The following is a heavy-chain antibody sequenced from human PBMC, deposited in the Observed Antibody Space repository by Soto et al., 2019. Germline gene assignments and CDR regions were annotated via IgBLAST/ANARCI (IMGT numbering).Heavy chain of an antibody. V-gene: IGHV5-51*01. D-gene: IGHD6-13*01. CDR1: GYSFTSYW. Sequence: PGESLKVSCKGSGYSFTSYWIGWVRQMPGKGLEWMGIIYPGDSDTRYSPSFQGQVTISADKSISTAYLQWSSLKASDTAMYYCARLDLLPPAAGFYYYYGMDVWGQGTTVTVSS. CDR3: ARLDLLPPAAGFYYYYGMDV. CDR2: IYPGDSDT. J-gene: IGHJ6*02.